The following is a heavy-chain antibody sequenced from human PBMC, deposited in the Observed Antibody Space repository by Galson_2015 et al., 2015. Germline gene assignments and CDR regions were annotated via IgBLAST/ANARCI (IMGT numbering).Heavy chain of an antibody. V-gene: IGHV7-4-1*02. CDR2: INANTGNP. Sequence: SVKVSCKASGYTFTYYAINWVRQAPGQGLEWMGWINANTGNPTHAQGFTGRFVFSLDTSVSTAYLQISTLKAEDSAVYYCARSPTTRCTGWLDFDYWGQGTLVSVYS. J-gene: IGHJ4*02. CDR1: GYTFTYYA. D-gene: IGHD6-19*01. CDR3: ARSPTTRCTGWLDFDY.